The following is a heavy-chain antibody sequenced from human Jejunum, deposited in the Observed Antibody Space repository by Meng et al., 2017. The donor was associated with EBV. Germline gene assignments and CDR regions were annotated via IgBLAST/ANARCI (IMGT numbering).Heavy chain of an antibody. J-gene: IGHJ4*02. CDR3: AKARIVGATKAIDY. D-gene: IGHD1-26*01. Sequence: EVQLLESGGGLVQPGXXXXLSWAASGFIFSSYTMNWVRQAPGKGLEWVSGMSGPGASTYYADSVKGRFTISRDDSKSTVYLQMNSLRVEDTALYYCAKARIVGATKAIDYWGQGTLVTVSS. CDR1: GFIFSSYT. V-gene: IGHV3-23*01. CDR2: MSGPGAST.